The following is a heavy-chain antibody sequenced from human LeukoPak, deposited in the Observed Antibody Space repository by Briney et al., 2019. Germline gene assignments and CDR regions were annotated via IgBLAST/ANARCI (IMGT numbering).Heavy chain of an antibody. CDR3: AREEFLHEIDSSGYFVY. D-gene: IGHD3-22*01. CDR2: FYSSGVG. J-gene: IGHJ4*02. CDR1: GGSITGYY. V-gene: IGHV4-4*07. Sequence: AEPLTLTCTVSGGSITGYYWNWIRQPAGQGLEWLRYFYSSGVGNYNPSLKSRVTMSVDTSKNKFSLKLTSLTAADTAVYYCAREEFLHEIDSSGYFVYWGQGTLVTVAS.